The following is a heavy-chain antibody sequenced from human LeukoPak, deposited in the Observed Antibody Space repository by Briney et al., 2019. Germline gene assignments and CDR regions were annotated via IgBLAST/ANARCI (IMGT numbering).Heavy chain of an antibody. V-gene: IGHV1-8*01. CDR3: AREGLDY. Sequence: AAVNVSCKASGYTFTNYDINWVRQATGQGREWMGYKNPNSGNSAYAQKFQGRVTITTDASITTAYMELSGLRSEDTALYYCAREGLDYWGQGTLVTVSS. CDR1: GYTFTNYD. J-gene: IGHJ4*02. CDR2: KNPNSGNS.